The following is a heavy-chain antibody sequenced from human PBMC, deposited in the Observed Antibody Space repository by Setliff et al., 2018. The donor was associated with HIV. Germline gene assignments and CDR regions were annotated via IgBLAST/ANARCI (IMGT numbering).Heavy chain of an antibody. CDR2: IFKSGDT. CDR1: GGSVISINS. CDR3: AKSRWLARNGDAFDV. V-gene: IGHV4-4*02. J-gene: IGHJ3*01. D-gene: IGHD6-19*01. Sequence: SETLSLTCDVSGGSVISINSWSWVRQSPGKGLEWIGEIFKSGDTGYNPSLRSRVTMSLDGSKNQLSLTLTSVTAADTALYYCAKSRWLARNGDAFDVWGQGTMVTVS.